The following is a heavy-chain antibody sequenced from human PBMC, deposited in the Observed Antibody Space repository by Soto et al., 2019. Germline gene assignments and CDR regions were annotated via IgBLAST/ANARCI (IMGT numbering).Heavy chain of an antibody. CDR2: ICYSGST. V-gene: IGHV4-30-4*01. CDR1: GGSISSGDYY. J-gene: IGHJ4*02. Sequence: SETLSLTCTVSGGSISSGDYYWSWIRQPPGKGREGIGYICYSGSTYYNPSLKSRVTISVDTSKHQFSMKLTSVTAADTAVYYCARGDSRSVRTSYYFDYWGQGTLVTVSS. CDR3: ARGDSRSVRTSYYFDY. D-gene: IGHD6-13*01.